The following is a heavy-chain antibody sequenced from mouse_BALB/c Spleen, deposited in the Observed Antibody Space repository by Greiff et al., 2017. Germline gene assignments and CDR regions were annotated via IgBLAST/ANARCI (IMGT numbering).Heavy chain of an antibody. CDR1: GYTFTSYW. CDR2: INPSTGYT. CDR3: ARTETARADY. D-gene: IGHD3-2*01. Sequence: QVHVKQSGAELAKPGASVKMSCKASGYTFTSYWMHWVKQRPGQGLEWIGYINPSTGYTEYNQKFKDKATLTADKSSSTAYMQLSSLTSEDSAVYYCARTETARADYWGQGTTLTVAS. V-gene: IGHV1-7*01. J-gene: IGHJ2*01.